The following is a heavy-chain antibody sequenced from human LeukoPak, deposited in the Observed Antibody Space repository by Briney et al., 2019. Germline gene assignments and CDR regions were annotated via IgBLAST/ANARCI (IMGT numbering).Heavy chain of an antibody. Sequence: SETLSLTCTVSGGSISSYYWNWIRQPPGKGLEWIGYIYYSGSTNYNPSLKSRVTISVDTSKNQFSLKLSSVTAADTAVYYCARSLGSVGATKYNFDYWGQGTLVTVSS. D-gene: IGHD1-26*01. CDR1: GGSISSYY. CDR3: ARSLGSVGATKYNFDY. J-gene: IGHJ4*02. CDR2: IYYSGST. V-gene: IGHV4-59*01.